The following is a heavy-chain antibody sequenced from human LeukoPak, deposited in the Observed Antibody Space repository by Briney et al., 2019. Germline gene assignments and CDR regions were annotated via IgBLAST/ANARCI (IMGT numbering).Heavy chain of an antibody. V-gene: IGHV4-34*01. D-gene: IGHD3-10*01. Sequence: PSETLSLTCAVYGESFSGYYWSWIPQPPGKGLEWIGEMNHSGSSNYNPSLKSRVTISVDTSKNQFSLKVSSVTAADTAVYYCARGRGRLDYWGQGTLVTVSS. CDR2: MNHSGSS. J-gene: IGHJ4*02. CDR3: ARGRGRLDY. CDR1: GESFSGYY.